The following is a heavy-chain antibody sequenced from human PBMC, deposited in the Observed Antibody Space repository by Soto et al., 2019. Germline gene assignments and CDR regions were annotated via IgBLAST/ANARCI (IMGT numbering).Heavy chain of an antibody. J-gene: IGHJ4*02. CDR3: ARDLGSGYDPGDY. Sequence: QVQLVQSGAEVKKPGSSVKVSCKASGDTFTIFAISWVRQAPGQGLEWMGGIIPTIGTTNYVQRFQGRITITVDETTGTAYMELSSLNSEVTAVYYCARDLGSGYDPGDYWGQGTLVTVSS. CDR1: GDTFTIFA. V-gene: IGHV1-69*12. CDR2: IIPTIGTT. D-gene: IGHD5-12*01.